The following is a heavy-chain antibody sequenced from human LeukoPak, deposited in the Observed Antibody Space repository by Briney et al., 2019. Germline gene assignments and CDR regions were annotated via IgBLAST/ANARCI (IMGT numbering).Heavy chain of an antibody. CDR2: INPNSGGT. V-gene: IGHV1-2*04. CDR1: GDTFTGYY. J-gene: IGHJ3*02. Sequence: GASVKVSCKASGDTFTGYYMHCVPQAPGQGREWMGWINPNSGGTNYAQKFEGWVTLTRDTSISTAYMELSRLRSDDTGVYYCARRPPFDAFDIWGQGTMVTVSS. CDR3: ARRPPFDAFDI.